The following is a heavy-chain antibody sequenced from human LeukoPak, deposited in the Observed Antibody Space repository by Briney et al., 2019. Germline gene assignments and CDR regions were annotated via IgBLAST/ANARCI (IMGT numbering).Heavy chain of an antibody. Sequence: GGSLRLSCAASGFTFSSYEMNWVRQAPGKGLEWVSYISSSGSTIYYADSVKGRFTISRDNAKNSLYLQMNSLRAEDTAVYYCARVVRGVEEIYYYYYYMDVWGKGTTVTISS. CDR1: GFTFSSYE. D-gene: IGHD3-10*01. CDR3: ARVVRGVEEIYYYYYYMDV. J-gene: IGHJ6*03. CDR2: ISSSGSTI. V-gene: IGHV3-48*03.